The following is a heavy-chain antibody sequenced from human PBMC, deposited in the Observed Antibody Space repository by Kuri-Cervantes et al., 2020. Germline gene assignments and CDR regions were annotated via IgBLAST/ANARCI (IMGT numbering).Heavy chain of an antibody. Sequence: GGSLRLSCAASGFTFSSYSMNWVRQAPGKGLEWVSYISSSSSTIYYADSVKGRFTISRDNAKNSLYLQMNSLGAEDTAVYYCASRIAVAGTAVEYWSQGTLVTVSS. V-gene: IGHV3-48*01. CDR2: ISSSSSTI. J-gene: IGHJ4*02. CDR3: ASRIAVAGTAVEY. CDR1: GFTFSSYS. D-gene: IGHD6-19*01.